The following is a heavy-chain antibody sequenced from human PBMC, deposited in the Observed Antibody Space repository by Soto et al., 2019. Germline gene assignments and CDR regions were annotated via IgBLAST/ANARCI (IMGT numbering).Heavy chain of an antibody. CDR2: IYYSGST. CDR3: ARSPPYFHGGNSNFDY. CDR1: GGSISSGDYY. D-gene: IGHD2-21*02. J-gene: IGHJ4*02. V-gene: IGHV4-30-4*01. Sequence: SETLSLTCTVSGGSISSGDYYWSWIRQPPGKGLEWIGYIYYSGSTYYNPSLKSRVTISVDTSKNQFSLKLSSVTAADTAVYYCARSPPYFHGGNSNFDYWGQGTLVTVSS.